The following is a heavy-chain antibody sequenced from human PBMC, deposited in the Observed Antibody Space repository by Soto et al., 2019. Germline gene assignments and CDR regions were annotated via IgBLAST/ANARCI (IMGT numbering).Heavy chain of an antibody. D-gene: IGHD3-3*01. CDR2: ISGSGGST. V-gene: IGHV3-23*01. J-gene: IGHJ4*02. CDR1: GFTFSSYA. CDR3: AKVHSGSRYYDFWSGYYDY. Sequence: GGSLRLSCAASGFTFSSYAMSWVRQAPGKGLEWVSAISGSGGSTYYADSVKGRFTISRDNSKNTLYLQMNSLRAEDTAVYYCAKVHSGSRYYDFWSGYYDYWGQGTLVTVSS.